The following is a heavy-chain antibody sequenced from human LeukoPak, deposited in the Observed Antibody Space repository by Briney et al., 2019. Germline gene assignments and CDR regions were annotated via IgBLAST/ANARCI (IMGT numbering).Heavy chain of an antibody. Sequence: SETLSLTCTVSGGSISSSSYYWGWIRQPPGKGLEWIGSIYYSGSTYYNPSLNSRVTISVDTSKNQFSLKLSSVTAADTAVYYCASELRDYYDSSGYYPTWGQGTLVTVSS. CDR3: ASELRDYYDSSGYYPT. CDR1: GGSISSSSYY. J-gene: IGHJ4*02. V-gene: IGHV4-39*01. CDR2: IYYSGST. D-gene: IGHD3-22*01.